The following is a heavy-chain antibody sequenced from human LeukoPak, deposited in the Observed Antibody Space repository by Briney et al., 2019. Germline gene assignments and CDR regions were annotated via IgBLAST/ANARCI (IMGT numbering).Heavy chain of an antibody. CDR3: ARDGYNYFFDY. D-gene: IGHD5-24*01. CDR2: IYYSGST. J-gene: IGHJ4*02. Sequence: TSETLSLTCTVSGGSISSSSYYWGWIRQPPGKGLEWIGSIYYSGSTYYNPSLKSRVTISVDTSKNQFPLKLSSVTAADTAVYYCARDGYNYFFDYWGRGTLVTVSS. V-gene: IGHV4-39*02. CDR1: GGSISSSSYY.